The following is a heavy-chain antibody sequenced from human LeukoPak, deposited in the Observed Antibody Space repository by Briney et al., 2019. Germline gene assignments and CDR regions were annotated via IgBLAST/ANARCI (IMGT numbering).Heavy chain of an antibody. V-gene: IGHV3-33*06. J-gene: IGHJ4*02. CDR1: GFTFSSYG. CDR3: AKTTNHFGDFPPDY. D-gene: IGHD3-10*01. Sequence: GGSLRLSCAASGFTFSSYGMHWVRQAPGKGLEWVAVIWYDGSNKYYADSVKGRFTISRDNSKNTLYLQMNSLRAEDTAVYYCAKTTNHFGDFPPDYWGQGTLVTVSS. CDR2: IWYDGSNK.